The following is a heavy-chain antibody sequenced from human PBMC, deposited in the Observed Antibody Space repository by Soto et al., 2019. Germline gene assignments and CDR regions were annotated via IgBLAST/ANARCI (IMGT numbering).Heavy chain of an antibody. V-gene: IGHV1-46*01. J-gene: IGHJ6*02. Sequence: QVQLVQSGAEVKKPGASVKVSCKASGYTFTSYYMHWVRQAPGQGLEWMGIINPSGGSTSYAQKFQGRVTMTRDTSTSTVYMELSSLRSEDTAVYYCASAVPVGISGTTSWTRLGGNYYYYGMDVWGQGTTVTVSS. D-gene: IGHD1-7*01. CDR2: INPSGGST. CDR3: ASAVPVGISGTTSWTRLGGNYYYYGMDV. CDR1: GYTFTSYY.